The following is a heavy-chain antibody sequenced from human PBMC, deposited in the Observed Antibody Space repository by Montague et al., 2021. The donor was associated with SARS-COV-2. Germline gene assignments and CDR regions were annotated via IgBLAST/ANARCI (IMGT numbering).Heavy chain of an antibody. J-gene: IGHJ6*03. CDR3: ARLRDGVVPSPILGIGPYFTYYYMDV. Sequence: SETLSLTCAVHGGSFSGYYWNWIRQPPGKVLEWIGEINHGGNTNYNPSLKNRLTISVDTSKNQFSLKLTSVAATDTAVYYCARLRDGVVPSPILGIGPYFTYYYMDVWGKGTTVTVSS. CDR2: INHGGNT. D-gene: IGHD2-15*01. V-gene: IGHV4-34*01. CDR1: GGSFSGYY.